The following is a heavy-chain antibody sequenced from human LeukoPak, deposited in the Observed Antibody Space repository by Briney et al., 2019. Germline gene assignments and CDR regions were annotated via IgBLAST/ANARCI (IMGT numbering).Heavy chain of an antibody. J-gene: IGHJ4*02. CDR1: GFTFSSYA. Sequence: GGSLRLSCAASGFTFSSYAMSWVRQAPGKGLEWVSAISGSGGSTYYADSVKGRFTISRDNSKNTLYLQMNSLRAEDTAVYYCAKDSTVTTFGIPNDYWGQGTLVTVSS. CDR2: ISGSGGST. CDR3: AKDSTVTTFGIPNDY. V-gene: IGHV3-23*01. D-gene: IGHD4-17*01.